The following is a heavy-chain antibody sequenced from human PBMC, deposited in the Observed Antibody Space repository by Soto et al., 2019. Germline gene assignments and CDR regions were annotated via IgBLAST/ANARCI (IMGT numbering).Heavy chain of an antibody. V-gene: IGHV3-23*01. J-gene: IGHJ5*01. CDR2: ISGSGDST. CDR1: GFTFSSYA. CDR3: AKDLQFSTYSSLDS. D-gene: IGHD6-19*01. Sequence: GGSLRLSCAASGFTFSSYAMTWVCQAPGKGLEWVSAISGSGDSTFYAGSVKGRFTISRDNSNSTLYVQMNSLRAEDTAVYYCAKDLQFSTYSSLDSWGQGTLVTVSS.